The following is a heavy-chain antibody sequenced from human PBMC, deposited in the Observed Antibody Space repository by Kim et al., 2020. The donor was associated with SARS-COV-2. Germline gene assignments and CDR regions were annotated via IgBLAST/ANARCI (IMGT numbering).Heavy chain of an antibody. CDR3: ARHVAKAVAGYYFDY. Sequence: PSLKSRVTISVDTSKNQFSLKLSSVTAADTAVYYCARHVAKAVAGYYFDYWGQGTLVTVSS. V-gene: IGHV4-39*01. J-gene: IGHJ4*02. D-gene: IGHD6-19*01.